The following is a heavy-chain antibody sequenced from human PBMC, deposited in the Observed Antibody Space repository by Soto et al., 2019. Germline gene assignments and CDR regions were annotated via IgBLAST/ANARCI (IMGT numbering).Heavy chain of an antibody. D-gene: IGHD1-7*01. J-gene: IGHJ4*02. CDR2: IYDNGGA. CDR1: GDSISSGGYY. V-gene: IGHV4-31*03. Sequence: QVQLQESGPGLVKPSQTLSLTCTVSGDSISSGGYYWSWLRQHPGKGLEWIGYIYDNGGAYYSPSLKGRVVISVDRSENQFSLRLSSVTAADTAVYYCARVKGGTTRRAFDSWGQGTLVTVSS. CDR3: ARVKGGTTRRAFDS.